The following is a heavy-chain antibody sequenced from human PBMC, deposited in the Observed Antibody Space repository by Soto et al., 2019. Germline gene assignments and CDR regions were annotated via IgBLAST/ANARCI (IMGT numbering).Heavy chain of an antibody. V-gene: IGHV1-18*04. CDR2: ISAYNGNT. CDR3: ARDRGGGSSTRAWYYGMDV. D-gene: IGHD2-15*01. Sequence: ASVKVSCKASGYTFTSYGISWVRQAPGQGLEWMGWISAYNGNTNYAQKLQGRVTMTTDTSTSTAYMELRSLRSDDTAVYYCARDRGGGSSTRAWYYGMDVWGQGTTVTVSS. J-gene: IGHJ6*02. CDR1: GYTFTSYG.